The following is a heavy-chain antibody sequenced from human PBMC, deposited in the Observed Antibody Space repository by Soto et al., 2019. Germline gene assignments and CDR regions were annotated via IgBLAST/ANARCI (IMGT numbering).Heavy chain of an antibody. D-gene: IGHD6-6*01. CDR2: INPNSGGT. CDR1: GGAQTSFA. V-gene: IGHV1-2*02. Sequence: AVRVTCNSSGGAQTSFAIIWVPQAPGQGLEWVGWINPNSGGTNYAQKFQGRVTMTRDTSITTAYMELTRLRSDDTAVYYCAREGSSSSKYFQHWGQGTLVTVSS. J-gene: IGHJ1*01. CDR3: AREGSSSSKYFQH.